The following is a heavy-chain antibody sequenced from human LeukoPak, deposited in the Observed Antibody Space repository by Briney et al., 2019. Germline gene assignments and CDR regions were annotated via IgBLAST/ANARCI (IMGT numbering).Heavy chain of an antibody. J-gene: IGHJ6*02. D-gene: IGHD2-21*02. V-gene: IGHV4-39*01. CDR2: IYYSGST. CDR3: ARHVSTSSCGADCYSGGLDV. Sequence: SETLSLTCTVSGGSISRSNYYWAWIRQPPGKGLEWIGSIYYSGSTYYYPSLKSRVTISVDTSKNQFSLKLSSVTAADTAVYYCARHVSTSSCGADCYSGGLDVWGQGTTVTVFS. CDR1: GGSISRSNYY.